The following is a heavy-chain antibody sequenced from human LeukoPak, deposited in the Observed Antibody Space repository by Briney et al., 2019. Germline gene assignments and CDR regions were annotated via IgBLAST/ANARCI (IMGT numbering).Heavy chain of an antibody. CDR3: ARPRRGSGWYDKMDV. D-gene: IGHD6-19*01. Sequence: SETLSLTCAVYGGSFSGYYWSWVRQPPGKGLEWIGEINHSGSTNYNPSLKSRVTISVDTSKNQFSLKLSSVTAADTAVYYCARPRRGSGWYDKMDVWGKGTTVTVSS. CDR1: GGSFSGYY. J-gene: IGHJ6*04. CDR2: INHSGST. V-gene: IGHV4-34*01.